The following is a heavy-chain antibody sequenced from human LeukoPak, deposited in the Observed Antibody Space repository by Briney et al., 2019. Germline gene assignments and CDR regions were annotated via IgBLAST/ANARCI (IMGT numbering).Heavy chain of an antibody. CDR1: GYTFTSYD. CDR2: MNPNSGNT. Sequence: GASVKVSCKASGYTFTSYDINWVRQATGQGLEWMGWMNPNSGNTGYAQKFQGRVTMTRNTSISTAYMELSSLRSEDTAVYYCARVRSAVTTLAKRNWFDPWGQGTLVTLSS. D-gene: IGHD4-17*01. V-gene: IGHV1-8*01. J-gene: IGHJ5*02. CDR3: ARVRSAVTTLAKRNWFDP.